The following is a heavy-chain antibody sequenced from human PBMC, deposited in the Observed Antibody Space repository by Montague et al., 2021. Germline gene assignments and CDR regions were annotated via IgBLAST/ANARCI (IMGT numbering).Heavy chain of an antibody. Sequence: PALVKPTQTLTLTCTFSGFSLSTSGVGVGWIRQPPGKALEWLALIYWDDDKRYSPSLRSRLTITKDTSRNQVVLTMTNMDPVDTATYYCAHRQGGYDLWYWGQGTLVTVSS. CDR3: AHRQGGYDLWY. CDR1: GFSLSTSGVG. CDR2: IYWDDDK. D-gene: IGHD5-12*01. J-gene: IGHJ4*02. V-gene: IGHV2-5*02.